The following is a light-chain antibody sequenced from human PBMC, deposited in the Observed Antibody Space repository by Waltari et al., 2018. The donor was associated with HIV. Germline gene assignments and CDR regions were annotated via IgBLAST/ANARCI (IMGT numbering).Light chain of an antibody. J-gene: IGLJ2*01. Sequence: QSVLTQPPSASGTPGQRVTISCSGSSSNIGNNLVYWYQQLPGTAPKIFIYRNNQRPSGFPDRFAGSRSGTSASLAISGLRSEDEADYYCASWDDSLSGVVFGGGTKLTVL. CDR3: ASWDDSLSGVV. CDR2: RNN. CDR1: SSNIGNNL. V-gene: IGLV1-47*01.